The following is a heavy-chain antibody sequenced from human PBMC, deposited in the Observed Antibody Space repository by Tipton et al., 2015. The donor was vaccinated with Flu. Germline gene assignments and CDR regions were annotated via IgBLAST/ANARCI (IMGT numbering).Heavy chain of an antibody. CDR2: SNTGDYT. CDR3: ANQGVLF. Sequence: LSLTCTVSGGSISNDYWSWIRQPPGKGLEWLCCVSNTGDYTYYADSVQGRFTISRDNSKNTVYLQMDSLRVDDTAVYFCANQGVLFWGQGTVVTVSS. CDR1: GGSISNDY. D-gene: IGHD2-2*01. J-gene: IGHJ3*01. V-gene: IGHV3-11*03.